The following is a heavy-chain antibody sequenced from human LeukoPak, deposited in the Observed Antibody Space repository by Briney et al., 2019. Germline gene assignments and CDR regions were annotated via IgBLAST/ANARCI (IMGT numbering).Heavy chain of an antibody. CDR3: ARGRRLRGWYPNNWFEP. V-gene: IGHV1-8*01. D-gene: IGHD6-19*01. Sequence: ASVKLSCKASGYTFTSYDINCVRQATGQGLEWMGRMNPNSGNTGYAQKFQGRVTMTRNTSISTAYMELSSLRSEDTAVYYCARGRRLRGWYPNNWFEPWGQGTLVTVSS. CDR2: MNPNSGNT. CDR1: GYTFTSYD. J-gene: IGHJ5*02.